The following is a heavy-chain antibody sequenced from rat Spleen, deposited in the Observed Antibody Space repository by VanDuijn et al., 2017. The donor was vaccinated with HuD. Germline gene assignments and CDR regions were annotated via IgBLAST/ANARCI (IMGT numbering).Heavy chain of an antibody. V-gene: IGHV5-27*01. CDR2: ISPSGVST. Sequence: EVQLVESGGGLVQPGRSLKLSCAASGFTFSDYYMAWVRQAPTKGLEWVASISPSGVSTYYRDSVKGRFTISRDNAKSTLYPQMNSLRSQDTATYNCTTYSDYTTSPFPTWGRGAPHTVSS. CDR3: TTYSDYTTSPFPT. D-gene: IGHD3-1*01. J-gene: IGHJ3*01. CDR1: GFTFSDYY.